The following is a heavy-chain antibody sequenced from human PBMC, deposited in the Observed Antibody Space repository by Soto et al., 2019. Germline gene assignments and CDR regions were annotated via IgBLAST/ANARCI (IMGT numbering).Heavy chain of an antibody. V-gene: IGHV4-39*01. D-gene: IGHD4-17*01. CDR2: IYYSGST. Sequence: QLQLQESGPGLVKPSETLSLTCTVSGGSISSSSYYWGWIRQPPGKGLEWIGSIYYSGSTYYNPSLKSRVTISVDTSKTQFSLKLSSVTAADTAVYYCASGSLTVTSIDYWGQGTLVTVSS. J-gene: IGHJ4*02. CDR3: ASGSLTVTSIDY. CDR1: GGSISSSSYY.